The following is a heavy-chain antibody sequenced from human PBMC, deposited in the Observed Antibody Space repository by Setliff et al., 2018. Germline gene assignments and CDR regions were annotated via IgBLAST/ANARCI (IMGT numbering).Heavy chain of an antibody. CDR1: GYTFTGYA. CDR2: INTNTGNP. V-gene: IGHV7-4-1*02. CDR3: ASDTNYDVSSGYDH. D-gene: IGHD3-22*01. J-gene: IGHJ4*02. Sequence: ASVKVSCKASGYTFTGYAINWVRQAPGQGLEYLGWINTNTGNPTYVQGFTGRFVFSLDTSVSTAYLQISSLKASDTAMYYRASDTNYDVSSGYDHWGQRTLVTVSS.